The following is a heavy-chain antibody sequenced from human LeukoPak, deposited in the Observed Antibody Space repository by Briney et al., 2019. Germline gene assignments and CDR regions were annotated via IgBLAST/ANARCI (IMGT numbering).Heavy chain of an antibody. Sequence: PGGSLRLSCAASGFTFSSYGMHWVRQASGKGLEWVGRIRSKLNSYATAYTASVQGRFAISRDDSKSTAYLRINSLKTEDAAVYYCTRQGLNWGQGTLVTVSS. J-gene: IGHJ4*02. CDR1: GFTFSSYG. CDR2: IRSKLNSYAT. CDR3: TRQGLN. V-gene: IGHV3-73*01.